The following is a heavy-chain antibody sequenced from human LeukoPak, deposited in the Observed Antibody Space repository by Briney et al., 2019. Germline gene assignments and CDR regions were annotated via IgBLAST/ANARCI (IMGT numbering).Heavy chain of an antibody. CDR3: ARDRYNWNYGIDAFDI. CDR1: GGSISSYY. D-gene: IGHD1-7*01. Sequence: PSETLSLTCTVSGGSISSYYWSWIRQPAGKGLEWIGRIYTSGSTDYNPSLKSRVTMSVDTSKNQFSLKLSSVTAADTAVYYCARDRYNWNYGIDAFDIWGQGTMVTVSS. V-gene: IGHV4-4*07. CDR2: IYTSGST. J-gene: IGHJ3*02.